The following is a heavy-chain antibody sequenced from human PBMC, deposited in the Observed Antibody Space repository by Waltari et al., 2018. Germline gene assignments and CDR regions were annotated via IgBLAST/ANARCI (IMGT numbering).Heavy chain of an antibody. CDR2: TAPDGSNK. CDR3: ARRAQSGFDY. CDR1: KFIFSTFA. D-gene: IGHD3-3*01. Sequence: QVQLVESGGGVVQPGRSLRLSCAASKFIFSTFAIHWVRQPPGKGVEGVAVTAPDGSNKDFAGSVKGRFTLSRDNSKNTLYLQMSSLRAEDTAVYYCARRAQSGFDYWGQGALVTVSS. J-gene: IGHJ4*02. V-gene: IGHV3-30*04.